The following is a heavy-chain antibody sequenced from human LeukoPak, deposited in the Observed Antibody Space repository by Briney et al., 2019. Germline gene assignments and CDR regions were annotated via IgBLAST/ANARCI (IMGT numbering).Heavy chain of an antibody. CDR1: GFTFTTHW. CDR2: IKQDGSDK. Sequence: GGSLRLSCAASGFTFTTHWMSWVRQAPGKGLEWVANIKQDGSDKYYVESVKGRFTISRDNAKNSLYLQMNSLRAEDTAVYYCARLSDTEGSSTSYRASDIWGQGTMVIVSS. D-gene: IGHD6-13*01. CDR3: ARLSDTEGSSTSYRASDI. J-gene: IGHJ3*02. V-gene: IGHV3-7*01.